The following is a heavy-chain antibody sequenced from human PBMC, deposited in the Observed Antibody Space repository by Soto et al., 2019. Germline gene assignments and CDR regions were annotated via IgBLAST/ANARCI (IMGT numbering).Heavy chain of an antibody. Sequence: GGSLRLSCAASGFTFSSYAMSWVRQAPGKGLEWVSAISGSGGSTYNADSVKGRFTISRDNSKNTLYLQMNSLRAEDTAVYYCAKGRLRYFDWSDMDVWGKGTTVTVSS. D-gene: IGHD3-9*01. V-gene: IGHV3-23*01. J-gene: IGHJ6*03. CDR2: ISGSGGST. CDR1: GFTFSSYA. CDR3: AKGRLRYFDWSDMDV.